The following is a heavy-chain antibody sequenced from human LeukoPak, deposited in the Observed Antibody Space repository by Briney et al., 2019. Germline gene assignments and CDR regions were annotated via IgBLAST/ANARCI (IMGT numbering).Heavy chain of an antibody. CDR2: ISSSSSYI. V-gene: IGHV3-21*01. Sequence: LSLTCAVSGDSISSGGYSWSWIRQPPGKGLEWVSSISSSSSYIYYADSVKGRFTISRDNAKNSLYLQMNSLRAEDTAVYYCARDLSDILTGPDAVDICGQATRGTVTA. J-gene: IGHJ3*02. CDR3: ARDLSDILTGPDAVDI. CDR1: GDSISSGGYS. D-gene: IGHD3-9*01.